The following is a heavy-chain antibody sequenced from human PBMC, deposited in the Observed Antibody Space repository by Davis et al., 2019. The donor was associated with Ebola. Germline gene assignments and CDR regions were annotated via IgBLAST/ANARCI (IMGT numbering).Heavy chain of an antibody. CDR2: ITVNGDTT. D-gene: IGHD1-1*01. CDR3: AREPQVLGYYGMDV. V-gene: IGHV3-23*01. J-gene: IGHJ6*02. CDR1: GSIFSTNP. Sequence: GDSLNTPCAPPGSIFSTNPLSWVRQAQGKGLEWAPTITVNGDTTYDADPLKGRFTISRDNSKNTLYLQMSSLRVEDTAVYYCAREPQVLGYYGMDVWGQGTTVTVSS.